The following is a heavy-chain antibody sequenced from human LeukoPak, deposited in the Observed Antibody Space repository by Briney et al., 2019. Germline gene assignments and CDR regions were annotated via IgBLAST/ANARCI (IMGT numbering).Heavy chain of an antibody. CDR2: ISSSSSYI. J-gene: IGHJ4*02. V-gene: IGHV3-21*01. D-gene: IGHD3-16*01. CDR3: ARAMVRLGESSNPFDY. CDR1: GFTFSSYS. Sequence: GGSLRLSCAASGFTFSSYSMNWVRQAPGKGLEWVSSISSSSSYIYYADSVKGRFTISRDNAKNSLYLQMNSLRAEDTAVYYCARAMVRLGESSNPFDYWGQGTLVTVSS.